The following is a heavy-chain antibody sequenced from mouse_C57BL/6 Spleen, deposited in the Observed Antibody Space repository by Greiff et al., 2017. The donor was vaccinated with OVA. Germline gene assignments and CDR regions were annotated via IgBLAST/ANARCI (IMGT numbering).Heavy chain of an antibody. CDR3: ARESGDGYFDY. V-gene: IGHV1-69*01. CDR2: IDPSDSYT. Sequence: VQLQQPGAELVMPGASVKLSCKASGYTFTSYWMHWVKQRPGQGLEWIGEIDPSDSYTNYNQKFKGKSTLTVDKSSSTAYMQLSSLTSEDSAVYYCARESGDGYFDYWGQGTTLTVSS. J-gene: IGHJ2*01. D-gene: IGHD3-3*01. CDR1: GYTFTSYW.